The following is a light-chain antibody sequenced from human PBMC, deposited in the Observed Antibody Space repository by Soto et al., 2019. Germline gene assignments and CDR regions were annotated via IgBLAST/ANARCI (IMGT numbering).Light chain of an antibody. CDR3: SSYTRSSPL. CDR1: SSDVGGYNY. Sequence: QSALTQPASVSGSPGQSITISCTGTSSDVGGYNYVYWYQQHPGKAPKLMIYDVSNRPSGVSNRFSGSKSGNTASLTISGLQAEDEADYYCSSYTRSSPLFGGGTQLTVL. J-gene: IGLJ2*01. V-gene: IGLV2-14*01. CDR2: DVS.